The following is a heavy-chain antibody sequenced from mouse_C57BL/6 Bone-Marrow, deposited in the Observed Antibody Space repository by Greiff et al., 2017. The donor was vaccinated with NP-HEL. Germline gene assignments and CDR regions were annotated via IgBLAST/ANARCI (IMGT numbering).Heavy chain of an antibody. J-gene: IGHJ2*01. CDR2: IGPGSGST. CDR1: GYTFTDYY. CDR3: ARAPYYDGSSRFGY. Sequence: VQGVESGAELVKPGASVKISCKASGYTFTDYYIHWVKQRPGPGLEWIGMIGPGSGSTYYNEKFKGKATLTADKSSSTAYMQLSSLTSEDSAVYFCARAPYYDGSSRFGYWGQGTTLTVSS. D-gene: IGHD1-1*01. V-gene: IGHV1-77*01.